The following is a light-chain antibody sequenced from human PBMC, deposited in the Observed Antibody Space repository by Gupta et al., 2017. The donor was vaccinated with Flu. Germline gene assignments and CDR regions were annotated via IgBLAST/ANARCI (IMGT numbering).Light chain of an antibody. J-gene: IGKJ2*03. V-gene: IGKV3-20*01. CDR3: QEDATAVHS. CDR1: QSVNNNL. CDR2: GAS. Sequence: DIVLPQSPGTLSLSPGERATLSCRASQSVNNNLLTWYQQKPGQAPRLLIYGASSRATAIPDRSSASRSVTDCTLTMRRLDTEDIAVAYCQEDATAVHSFQQASK.